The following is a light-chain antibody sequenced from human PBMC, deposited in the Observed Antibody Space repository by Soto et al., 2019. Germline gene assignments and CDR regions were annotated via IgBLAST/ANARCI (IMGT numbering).Light chain of an antibody. Sequence: QSVLTQPPSVSGAPGQTITISCSGTSSNIGAGYAVHWYQHLPGTAPKLLIFDNTDRPSGVPDRFSGSRSGASASLAIAGLQADDEGDYYCQSSDNRQDTYYVFGSATKVTV. CDR1: SSNIGAGYA. CDR2: DNT. CDR3: QSSDNRQDTYYV. V-gene: IGLV1-40*01. J-gene: IGLJ1*01.